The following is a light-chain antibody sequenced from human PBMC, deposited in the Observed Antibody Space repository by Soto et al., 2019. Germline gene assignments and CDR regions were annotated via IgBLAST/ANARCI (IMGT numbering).Light chain of an antibody. CDR2: DDN. V-gene: IGLV1-51*01. CDR3: GSCDSRLSAYV. CDR1: SSNIGGNS. J-gene: IGLJ1*01. Sequence: QCVLAQPPPGSAAPGQKVTISCSGSSSNIGGNSVSLYQQLPGTAPKLLIYDDNKRPSGIPDRLSGSKSGTSATLGITGFQTGAEDDYYCGSCDSRLSAYVLGAGTKVPV.